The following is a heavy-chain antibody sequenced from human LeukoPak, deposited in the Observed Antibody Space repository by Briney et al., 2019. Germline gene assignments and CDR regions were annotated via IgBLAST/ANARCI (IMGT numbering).Heavy chain of an antibody. CDR1: GGSISSSSYY. V-gene: IGHV4-39*07. CDR3: ARARHTAPHYYYYYMDV. D-gene: IGHD5-18*01. J-gene: IGHJ6*03. Sequence: SETLSLTCTVSGGSISSSSYYWGWIRQPPGKGLEWIGSIYYSGSTYYNPSLKSRVTISVDRSKNQFSLNLSSVIAADTAVYYCARARHTAPHYYYYYMDVWGKGTTVTVSS. CDR2: IYYSGST.